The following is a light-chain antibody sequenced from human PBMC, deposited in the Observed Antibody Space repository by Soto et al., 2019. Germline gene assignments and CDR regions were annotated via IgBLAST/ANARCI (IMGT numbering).Light chain of an antibody. V-gene: IGKV3-20*01. Sequence: EIVLTQSPGTLSLSPGERATLSCRASQSVSSSYLAWYQQKPGQAPRLLIYGASSRATGIPDRFSGSGSGTDFTLTISSLQPDDFATYYCQQYNSYSALTFGGGTKVDIK. CDR2: GAS. CDR3: QQYNSYSALT. J-gene: IGKJ4*01. CDR1: QSVSSSY.